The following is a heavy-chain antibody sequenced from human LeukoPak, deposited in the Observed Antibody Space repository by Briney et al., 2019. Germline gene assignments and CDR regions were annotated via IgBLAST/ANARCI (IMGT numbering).Heavy chain of an antibody. J-gene: IGHJ3*02. V-gene: IGHV3-7*01. D-gene: IGHD2-2*01. CDR3: ARLSDTEGSSTSYRASDI. Sequence: GKSLRLSCAASGFTFTTHWMSWVRQAPGKGLEWVANIRQDGSDKHYLESVKGRFTISRDNAKNSLYLQMNSLRAEDTAVYYCARLSDTEGSSTSYRASDIWGQGTLVTVSS. CDR2: IRQDGSDK. CDR1: GFTFTTHW.